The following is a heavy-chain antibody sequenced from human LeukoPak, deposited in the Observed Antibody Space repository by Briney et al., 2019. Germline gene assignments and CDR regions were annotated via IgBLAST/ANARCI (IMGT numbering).Heavy chain of an antibody. J-gene: IGHJ3*02. CDR2: ISTDGSST. CDR1: GFTFSSYW. D-gene: IGHD6-6*01. V-gene: IGHV3-74*01. CDR3: VREYSSSSGRAFDI. Sequence: GGSLRLSCAASGFTFSSYWMHWVRQAPGKGLVWVSRISTDGSSTNSADSVKGRLTICRDNAKNTLYLQMHILRAEDTAVYYCVREYSSSSGRAFDIWGQGTMVTVSP.